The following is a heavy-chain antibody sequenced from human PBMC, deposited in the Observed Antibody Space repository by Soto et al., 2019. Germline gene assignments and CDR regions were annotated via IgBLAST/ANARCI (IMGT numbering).Heavy chain of an antibody. CDR2: IVVGSGNT. J-gene: IGHJ4*02. D-gene: IGHD1-26*01. CDR1: GFTFTSSA. CDR3: AADMGEYSGSYREVN. Sequence: SVKPSCKASGFTFTSSAVQWVRQARGQRLEWIGWIVVGSGNTNYAQKFQERVTITRDMSTSKAYMELSSLRSEDTAVYYCAADMGEYSGSYREVNWGQGTLVTVSS. V-gene: IGHV1-58*01.